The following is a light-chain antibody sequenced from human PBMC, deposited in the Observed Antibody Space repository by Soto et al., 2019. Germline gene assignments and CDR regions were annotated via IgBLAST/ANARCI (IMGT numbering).Light chain of an antibody. Sequence: DIQMTQSPSTLSASVGDRVTITCRASQSIRSWLAWYQQKPGKAPKVLIYKASSLESGVPSRFSVSGSGTEFTLTISSLQPDDFATYYCQQYNSYSWTFGQGTKVVIK. CDR2: KAS. V-gene: IGKV1-5*03. CDR3: QQYNSYSWT. J-gene: IGKJ1*01. CDR1: QSIRSW.